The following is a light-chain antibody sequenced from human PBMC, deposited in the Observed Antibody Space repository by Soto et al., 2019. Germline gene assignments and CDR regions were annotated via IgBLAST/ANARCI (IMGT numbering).Light chain of an antibody. V-gene: IGKV3-20*01. CDR1: QSVSSSY. Sequence: IVLAQSPGTLSLSPGERATLSCRASQSVSSSYLAWYQQKPGQAPRLLIYGASSRATGIPDRFSGSGSGTDFTLTISILEPEDFAVYNCQQYGSSPWTFGQGTKA. J-gene: IGKJ1*01. CDR2: GAS. CDR3: QQYGSSPWT.